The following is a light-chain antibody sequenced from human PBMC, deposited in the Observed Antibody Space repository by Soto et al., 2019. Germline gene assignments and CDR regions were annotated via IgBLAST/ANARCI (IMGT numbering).Light chain of an antibody. CDR1: QNVNSD. Sequence: EIVMTQSPATLSVSPGERATLSCRATQNVNSDLAWYQQKPGQAPRLLIYAASTRATGIPARFSGSGSGTEFTLTISSLQSADFTVYFCQQFNDWPATFGQGTRVEIK. CDR3: QQFNDWPAT. V-gene: IGKV3-15*01. J-gene: IGKJ1*01. CDR2: AAS.